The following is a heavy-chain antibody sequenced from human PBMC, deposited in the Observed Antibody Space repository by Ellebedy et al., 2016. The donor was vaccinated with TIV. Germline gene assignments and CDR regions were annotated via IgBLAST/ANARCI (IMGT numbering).Heavy chain of an antibody. V-gene: IGHV1-69*13. J-gene: IGHJ4*02. CDR3: ARVSGGGAVAGTA. CDR2: IIPIFGTA. Sequence: AASVKVSCKASGGTFSSYAISWVRQAPGQGLEWMGGIIPIFGTANYAQKFQGRVTITEDESTSTAYMELSSLRSEDTAVYYCARVSGGGAVAGTAWGQGTLVTVSS. D-gene: IGHD6-19*01. CDR1: GGTFSSYA.